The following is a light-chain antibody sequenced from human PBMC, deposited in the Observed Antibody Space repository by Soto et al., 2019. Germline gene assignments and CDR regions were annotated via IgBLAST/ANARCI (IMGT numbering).Light chain of an antibody. V-gene: IGKV1-39*01. CDR2: IAS. CDR3: QQGYNHPLT. CDR1: QSIGNL. J-gene: IGKJ5*01. Sequence: DIQMTQSPSSLSASVGDRVTITCRASQSIGNLLHWFQQKPGEAPKLLIYIASSLQSGVPSRFSGSGSGTDFTLIINSLQPEDFATYYCQQGYNHPLTFGQGTRLETK.